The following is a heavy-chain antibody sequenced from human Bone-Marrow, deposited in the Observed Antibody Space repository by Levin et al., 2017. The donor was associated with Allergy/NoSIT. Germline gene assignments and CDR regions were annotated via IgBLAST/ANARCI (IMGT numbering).Heavy chain of an antibody. Sequence: GESLKISCAASGFTFSSYSMNWVRQAPGKGLEWVSSLSSSSSYIYYADSVKGRFTISRDNAKNSLYLQMNSLRAEDTAVYYCARSNYYFDNWGQGTLVTVSS. V-gene: IGHV3-21*01. CDR3: ARSNYYFDN. CDR1: GFTFSSYS. CDR2: LSSSSSYI. J-gene: IGHJ4*02.